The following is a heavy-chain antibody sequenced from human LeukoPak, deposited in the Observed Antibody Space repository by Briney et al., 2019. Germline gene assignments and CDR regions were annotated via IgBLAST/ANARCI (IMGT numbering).Heavy chain of an antibody. Sequence: ASVKVSCKASGGTFSSYAISWVRQAPGRGLEWMGRIIPIFGTANYAQKFRGRVTITTDESTSTAYMELSSLRSEDTAVYYCAREYYYDSPHCWGQGTLVTVSS. V-gene: IGHV1-69*05. CDR2: IIPIFGTA. J-gene: IGHJ4*02. CDR3: AREYYYDSPHC. D-gene: IGHD3-22*01. CDR1: GGTFSSYA.